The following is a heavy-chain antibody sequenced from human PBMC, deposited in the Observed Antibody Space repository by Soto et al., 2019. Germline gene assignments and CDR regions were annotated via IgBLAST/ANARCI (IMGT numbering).Heavy chain of an antibody. J-gene: IGHJ4*02. CDR1: GGSISSSSYY. CDR3: ARSHYDYIWGSNGQYYFDY. Sequence: SETLSLTCTVSGGSISSSSYYWGWIRQPPGKGLEWIGSIYYSGSTYYNPSLKSRVTISVDTSKNQFSLKLSSVTAADTAVYYCARSHYDYIWGSNGQYYFDYWGQGTLVTVSS. CDR2: IYYSGST. D-gene: IGHD3-16*01. V-gene: IGHV4-39*01.